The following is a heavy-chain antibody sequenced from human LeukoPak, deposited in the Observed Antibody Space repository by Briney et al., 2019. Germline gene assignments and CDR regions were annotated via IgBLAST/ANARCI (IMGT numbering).Heavy chain of an antibody. J-gene: IGHJ6*02. D-gene: IGHD6-13*01. Sequence: PGGSLRLSCAASGFTFSSYGMHWVRQAPGKGLEWVAVIWYDGSNKYYADSVKGRFTISRDNSKNTLYLQMNSLRPEDTAVFYCASPAAAAMSNYFYYYGMDVWGQGTTVTVSS. V-gene: IGHV3-33*01. CDR2: IWYDGSNK. CDR3: ASPAAAAMSNYFYYYGMDV. CDR1: GFTFSSYG.